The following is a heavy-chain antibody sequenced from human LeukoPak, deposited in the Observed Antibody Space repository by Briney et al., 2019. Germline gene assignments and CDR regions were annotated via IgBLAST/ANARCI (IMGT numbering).Heavy chain of an antibody. J-gene: IGHJ3*02. CDR1: GGSISSYY. CDR2: IYTSGST. D-gene: IGHD3-22*01. Sequence: PSETLSLTCTVSGGSISSYYWSWIRQPAGKGLEWIGRIYTSGSTNYNPSLKSRVTMSVDTSKNQFSLKLSSVTAADTAVYYCARDLWNYYDSLGAFDIWGQGTMVTVSS. V-gene: IGHV4-4*07. CDR3: ARDLWNYYDSLGAFDI.